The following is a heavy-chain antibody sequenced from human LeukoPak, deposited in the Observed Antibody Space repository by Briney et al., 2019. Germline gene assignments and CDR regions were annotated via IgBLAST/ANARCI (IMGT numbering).Heavy chain of an antibody. V-gene: IGHV4-34*01. Sequence: PSETLSLTCAVYGGSFSGYYWSWIRQPPGKGLEWIGEINHSGSTNYNPSLKSRVTISVDTSKNQFSLKLGPVTAADTAVYYCARGDDSSGYSTFDIWGQGTMVTVSS. CDR3: ARGDDSSGYSTFDI. D-gene: IGHD3-22*01. CDR2: INHSGST. CDR1: GGSFSGYY. J-gene: IGHJ3*02.